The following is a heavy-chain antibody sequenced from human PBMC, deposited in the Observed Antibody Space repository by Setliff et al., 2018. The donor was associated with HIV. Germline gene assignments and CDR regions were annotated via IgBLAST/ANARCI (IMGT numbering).Heavy chain of an antibody. D-gene: IGHD1-26*01. V-gene: IGHV4-4*09. J-gene: IGHJ5*02. CDR3: ARYRSKLDWFDP. CDR1: GGSISSYY. CDR2: IYSSGST. Sequence: PSETLSLTCTVSGGSISSYYWSWIRQPPGKGLEWIGNIYSSGSTNYNPSLKSRVTISVDTSKNQFSLKLTSVTATDTAVYYCARYRSKLDWFDPWGQGILVTVSS.